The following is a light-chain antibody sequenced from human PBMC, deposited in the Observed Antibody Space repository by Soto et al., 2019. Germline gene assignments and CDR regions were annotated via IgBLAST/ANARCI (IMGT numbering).Light chain of an antibody. V-gene: IGLV1-40*01. CDR2: GYN. CDR3: QSYDTSLSAYV. Sequence: QLVLTQPPSVSGAPGQRVTISCTGSSSNFGAGYDVQWYQQLPGTAPKFLVNGYNNRPSGVPDRFSGSKSGTSGSLAITGLQAEDEADYYCQSYDTSLSAYVFGTGTKVTVL. CDR1: SSNFGAGYD. J-gene: IGLJ1*01.